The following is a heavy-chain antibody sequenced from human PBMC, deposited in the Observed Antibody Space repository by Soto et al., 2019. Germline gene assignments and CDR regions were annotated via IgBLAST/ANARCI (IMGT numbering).Heavy chain of an antibody. D-gene: IGHD1-26*01. CDR3: ARAGGRYATPAYDV. CDR1: GVYLNSYY. CDR2: IYYSGTT. V-gene: IGHV4-59*01. J-gene: IGHJ3*01. Sequence: PSETLSLTCAGSGVYLNSYYWSWIRQPPGKALEWIGYIYYSGTTNYNPSLKSRVTISVDTSKNQFSLRLSSVTAADTAVYYCARAGGRYATPAYDVWGPGTLVTVSS.